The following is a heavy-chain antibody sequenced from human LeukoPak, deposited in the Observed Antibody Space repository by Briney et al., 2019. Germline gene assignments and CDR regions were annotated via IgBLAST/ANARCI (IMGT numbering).Heavy chain of an antibody. V-gene: IGHV3-23*01. D-gene: IGHD2-8*01. CDR3: AKDRSCTNDICHGDFDY. J-gene: IGHJ4*02. CDR2: ISGSGGST. CDR1: GFTFSSYA. Sequence: PGGSLRLSCAASGFTFSSYAVSWVRQAPGKGLEWVSSISGSGGSTYSADSVKGRFTISRDNSKNTLYLQMESLRAEDTALYYCAKDRSCTNDICHGDFDYWGQGTLVTVSS.